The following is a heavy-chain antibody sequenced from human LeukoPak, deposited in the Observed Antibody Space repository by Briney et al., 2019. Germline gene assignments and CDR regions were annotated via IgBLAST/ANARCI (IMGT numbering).Heavy chain of an antibody. V-gene: IGHV1-69*05. CDR3: ASQLYSSSSALVCYYYYMDV. CDR1: GGTFSSYA. Sequence: SVKVSCKASGGTFSSYAISWVRQAPGQGLEWMGGIIPILGTANYAQKFQGRVTITTDESTSTAYMELSSLRSEDTAVYYCASQLYSSSSALVCYYYYMDVWGKGTTVTVSS. CDR2: IIPILGTA. D-gene: IGHD6-6*01. J-gene: IGHJ6*03.